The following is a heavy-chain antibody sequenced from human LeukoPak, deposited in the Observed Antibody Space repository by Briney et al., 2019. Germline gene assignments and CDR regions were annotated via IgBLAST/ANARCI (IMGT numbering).Heavy chain of an antibody. D-gene: IGHD6-13*01. V-gene: IGHV3-21*01. CDR1: GFTFSSYS. CDR2: ISSSSSYI. Sequence: GGSLRLSCAASGFTFSSYSMNWVRQAPGKGLEWVSSISSSSSYIYYADSVKGRFTISRDNAKNSLYLQMNSLRAEDTAVYYCAREQQLENYFDYWGQGTLVTVSS. CDR3: AREQQLENYFDY. J-gene: IGHJ4*02.